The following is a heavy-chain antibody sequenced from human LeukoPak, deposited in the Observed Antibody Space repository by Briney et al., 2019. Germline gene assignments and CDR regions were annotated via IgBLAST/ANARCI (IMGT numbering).Heavy chain of an antibody. D-gene: IGHD5/OR15-5a*01. J-gene: IGHJ3*02. Sequence: PSETLSLTCAVYGGSFSGYYWSWIRQPPGKGLEWIGEVNHSGSTNYNPSLKSRVTISVDTSKNQFSLKLSSVTAADTAVYYCARGATLVWHGFDIWGQGTMVTVSS. V-gene: IGHV4-34*01. CDR1: GGSFSGYY. CDR2: VNHSGST. CDR3: ARGATLVWHGFDI.